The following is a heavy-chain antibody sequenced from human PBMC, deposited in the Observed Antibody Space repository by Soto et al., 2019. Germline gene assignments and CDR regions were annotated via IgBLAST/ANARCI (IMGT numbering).Heavy chain of an antibody. Sequence: GGSLRLSCAASGFTFSSYGMHWVRQAPGKGLEWVAVISYDGSNKYYADSVKGRFTISRDNSKNTLYLQMNSLRAEDTAVYYCAKESHYYDSSGPPWGQGTPVTVSS. V-gene: IGHV3-30*18. D-gene: IGHD3-22*01. CDR2: ISYDGSNK. CDR3: AKESHYYDSSGPP. CDR1: GFTFSSYG. J-gene: IGHJ5*02.